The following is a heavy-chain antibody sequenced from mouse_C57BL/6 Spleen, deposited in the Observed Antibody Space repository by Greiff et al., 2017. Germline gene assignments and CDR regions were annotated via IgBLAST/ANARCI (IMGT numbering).Heavy chain of an antibody. D-gene: IGHD1-1*01. CDR3: ARGLITTVVRDY. J-gene: IGHJ2*01. V-gene: IGHV1-64*01. CDR2: IHPNSGST. CDR1: GYTFTSYW. Sequence: QVQLQQPGAELVKPGASVKLSCKASGYTFTSYWMHWVKQRPGQGLEWIGMIHPNSGSTNYNEKFKSKATLTVDKSSSTAYMQLSSLTSEDSAVYYCARGLITTVVRDYWGQGTTLTVSS.